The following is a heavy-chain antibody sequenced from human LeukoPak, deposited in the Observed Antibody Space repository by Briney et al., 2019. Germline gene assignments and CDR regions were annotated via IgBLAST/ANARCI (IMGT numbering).Heavy chain of an antibody. V-gene: IGHV3-53*01. CDR2: IYNDGRT. CDR3: ARGLFLSGYLDAFDI. J-gene: IGHJ3*02. Sequence: GGSLRLSCAASGFTVNNKYMTWVRQAPGKGLEWVSLIYNDGRTYHADSVKGRCTISRDNLKNVLYLQMNSLKVEDTALYYCARGLFLSGYLDAFDIWGQGTVVTVSS. D-gene: IGHD3-22*01. CDR1: GFTVNNKY.